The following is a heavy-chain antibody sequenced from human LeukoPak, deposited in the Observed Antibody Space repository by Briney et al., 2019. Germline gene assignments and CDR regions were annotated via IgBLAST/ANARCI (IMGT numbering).Heavy chain of an antibody. CDR3: ARSHYDFWSGYFDY. V-gene: IGHV4-59*01. J-gene: IGHJ4*02. CDR1: GGSISSYY. CDR2: IYCSGST. Sequence: SETLSLTCTVSGGSISSYYWSWIRQPPGKGMERIGYIYCSGSTNYNPSLKSRVTISVDTSKNQFSLKLSSVTAADTAVYYCARSHYDFWSGYFDYWGQGTLVTVSS. D-gene: IGHD3-3*01.